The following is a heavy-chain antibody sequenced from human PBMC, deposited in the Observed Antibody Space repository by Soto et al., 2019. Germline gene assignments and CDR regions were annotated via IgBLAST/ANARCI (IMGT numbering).Heavy chain of an antibody. CDR2: ISYDGSNK. CDR3: AKSITIFGVVTYYYYGMDG. D-gene: IGHD3-3*01. J-gene: IGHJ6*02. CDR1: GFTFSSYG. V-gene: IGHV3-30*18. Sequence: GGSLRLSFAASGFTFSSYGMHWVRQAPGKGLEWVAVISYDGSNKYYADSVKGRFTISRDNSKNTLYLQMNSLRADDTAVYYCAKSITIFGVVTYYYYGMDGWGQGTTVTVSS.